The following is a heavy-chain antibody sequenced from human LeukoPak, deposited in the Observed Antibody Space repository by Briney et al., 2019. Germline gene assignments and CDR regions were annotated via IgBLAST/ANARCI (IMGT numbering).Heavy chain of an antibody. CDR3: AKPGRPMVRGVSYYFDY. CDR2: ISGSGGST. D-gene: IGHD3-10*01. CDR1: GFTFSSYA. Sequence: GGSLRHSCAASGFTFSSYAMHWVRQAPGKGLEWVSAISGSGGSTYYADSVKGRFTISRDNSKNTLYLQMNSLRAEDTAVYYCAKPGRPMVRGVSYYFDYWGQGTLVTVSS. V-gene: IGHV3-23*01. J-gene: IGHJ4*02.